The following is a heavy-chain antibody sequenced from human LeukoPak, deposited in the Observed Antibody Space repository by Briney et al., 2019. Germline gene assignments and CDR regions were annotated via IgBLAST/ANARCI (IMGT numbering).Heavy chain of an antibody. CDR1: GFPFSSYG. D-gene: IGHD5-24*01. Sequence: PGRSLRLSCAPSGFPFSSYGLHWLRQAPAKGRAWVAVIWYEGSNKYYAVSVKGRFTISRDNSKNTLYLQMNSLRAEDTAVYYCVSEEMPRYWGQGTLVTVSS. CDR3: VSEEMPRY. CDR2: IWYEGSNK. J-gene: IGHJ4*02. V-gene: IGHV3-33*01.